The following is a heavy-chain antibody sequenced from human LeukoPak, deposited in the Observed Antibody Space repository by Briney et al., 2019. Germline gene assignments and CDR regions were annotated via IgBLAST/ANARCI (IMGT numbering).Heavy chain of an antibody. Sequence: ASVKVSCKGSGYTFSNYNIHWVRQAPGQGLEWMGIVNPSGDSTNYAQNFQGRVTMTGDTSTSTVYMGLSSLRSEDTAVYYCAIVRDGYNDAYDIWGQGTMGTVPS. CDR3: AIVRDGYNDAYDI. J-gene: IGHJ3*02. D-gene: IGHD5-24*01. CDR2: VNPSGDST. CDR1: GYTFSNYN. V-gene: IGHV1-46*01.